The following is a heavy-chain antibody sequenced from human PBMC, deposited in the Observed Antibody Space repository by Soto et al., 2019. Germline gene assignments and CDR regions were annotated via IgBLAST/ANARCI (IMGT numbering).Heavy chain of an antibody. Sequence: GESLKISCAASGFTFSSYAMSWVRQAPGKGLEWVSAISGSGGSTYYADSVKGRFTISRDNSKNTLYLQMNSLRAEDTAVYYCAKDLDHIVVVVAVVDAFHIWGQGTMVTVSS. CDR1: GFTFSSYA. D-gene: IGHD2-15*01. CDR3: AKDLDHIVVVVAVVDAFHI. V-gene: IGHV3-23*01. CDR2: ISGSGGST. J-gene: IGHJ3*02.